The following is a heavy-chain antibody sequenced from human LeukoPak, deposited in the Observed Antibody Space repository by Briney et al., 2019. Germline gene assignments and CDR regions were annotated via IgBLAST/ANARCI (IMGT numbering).Heavy chain of an antibody. D-gene: IGHD2-21*02. CDR3: ARDRSYCGGDCHDAFDI. J-gene: IGHJ3*02. Sequence: ASVKVSCKASGYTFTSYGISWVRQAPGQGLEWMGWITAYNDNTYYAQKLQGRVTMTTDTSTSTAYMELRSLRSEDTAVYYCARDRSYCGGDCHDAFDIWGQGTMVTVSS. V-gene: IGHV1-18*01. CDR1: GYTFTSYG. CDR2: ITAYNDNT.